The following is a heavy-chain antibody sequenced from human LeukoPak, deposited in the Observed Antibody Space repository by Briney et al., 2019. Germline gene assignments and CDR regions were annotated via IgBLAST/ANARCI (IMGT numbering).Heavy chain of an antibody. CDR1: GGSISSGDYY. CDR3: AREMGATKDY. J-gene: IGHJ4*02. D-gene: IGHD1-26*01. CDR2: IYYSGST. Sequence: SETLSLTCTVSGGSISSGDYYWSWIRQPPGKGLEWIGYIYYSGSTYCNPSLKSRVTISVDTSKNQFSLKLSSVTAADTAVYYCAREMGATKDYWGQGTLVTVSS. V-gene: IGHV4-30-4*08.